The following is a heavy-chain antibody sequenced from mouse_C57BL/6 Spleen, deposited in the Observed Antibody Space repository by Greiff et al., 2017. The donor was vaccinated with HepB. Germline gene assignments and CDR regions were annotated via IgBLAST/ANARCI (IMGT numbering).Heavy chain of an antibody. D-gene: IGHD2-4*01. CDR3: TREYDYDGYYYAMDY. V-gene: IGHV5-9-1*02. CDR1: GFTFSSYA. Sequence: KLVESGEGLVKPGGSLKLSCAASGFTFSSYAMSWVRQTPEKRLEWVAYISSGGDYIYYADTVKGRFTISRDNARNTLYLQMSSLKSEDTAMYYCTREYDYDGYYYAMDYWGQGTSVTVSS. CDR2: ISSGGDYI. J-gene: IGHJ4*01.